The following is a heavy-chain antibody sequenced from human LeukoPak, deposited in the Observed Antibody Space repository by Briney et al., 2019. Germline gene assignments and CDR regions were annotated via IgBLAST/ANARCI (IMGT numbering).Heavy chain of an antibody. CDR3: ARGRGVRFLEWLSLHYGMDV. Sequence: GGSLRLSCAASGFTFSSYSMNWVRQAPGKGLEWVSSISSSSSYIYYADPVKGRFTISRDNAKNSLYLQMNSLRAEDTAVYYCARGRGVRFLEWLSLHYGMDVWGQGTTVTVSS. CDR1: GFTFSSYS. D-gene: IGHD3-3*01. CDR2: ISSSSSYI. V-gene: IGHV3-21*01. J-gene: IGHJ6*02.